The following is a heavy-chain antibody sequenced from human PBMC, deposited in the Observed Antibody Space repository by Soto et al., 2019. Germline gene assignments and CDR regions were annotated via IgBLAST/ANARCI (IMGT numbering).Heavy chain of an antibody. J-gene: IGHJ4*02. D-gene: IGHD3-10*01. V-gene: IGHV3-7*03. CDR2: IEEDGSEK. CDR3: ARVLWGQTDY. CDR1: GFTFSSYW. Sequence: PGGSLRLSCAVSGFTFSSYWMSWVRQAPGKGLEWVANIEEDGSEKYYVDSVKGRFTISRDNAKNSLYLQMNSLRAEDTAVYYCARVLWGQTDYWGQGTLVTVSS.